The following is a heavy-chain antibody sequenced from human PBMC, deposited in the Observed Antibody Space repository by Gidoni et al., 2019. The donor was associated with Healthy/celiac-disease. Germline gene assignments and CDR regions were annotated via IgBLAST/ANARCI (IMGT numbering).Heavy chain of an antibody. CDR1: GFTFLSYG. D-gene: IGHD2-2*01. J-gene: IGHJ3*02. CDR2: IWYDGSNK. V-gene: IGHV3-33*01. Sequence: QVQLVESGGGVVQPGRSLRLSCPASGFTFLSYGMHWVRQAPGKGLEWVAVIWYDGSNKYYADAVKGRFTISRDNSKNTLYLQMNSLRAEDTAVYYCARGYCSSTSCYPNDAFDIWGQGTMVTVSS. CDR3: ARGYCSSTSCYPNDAFDI.